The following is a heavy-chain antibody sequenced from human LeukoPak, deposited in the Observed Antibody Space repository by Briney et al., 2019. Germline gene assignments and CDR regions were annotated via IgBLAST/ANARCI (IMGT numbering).Heavy chain of an antibody. CDR2: IRYDGSYK. D-gene: IGHD1-26*01. J-gene: IGHJ4*02. Sequence: GGSLRLSCAASGFTFSSYGMHWVRQAPGKGLEWVAFIRYDGSYKHYADSVKGRFTISRDNSKDTLDLQMNSLRAEDTAMYYCAKDHSGNNWGQGTLVIVSS. CDR3: AKDHSGNN. CDR1: GFTFSSYG. V-gene: IGHV3-30*02.